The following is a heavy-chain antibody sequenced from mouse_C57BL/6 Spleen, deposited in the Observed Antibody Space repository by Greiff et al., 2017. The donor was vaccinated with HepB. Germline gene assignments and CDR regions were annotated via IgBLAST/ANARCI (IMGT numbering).Heavy chain of an antibody. CDR1: GYTFTDYY. V-gene: IGHV1-19*01. CDR2: INPYNGGT. CDR3: ARGGVITTEGYFDY. Sequence: VQLQQSGPVLVKPGASVKMSCKASGYTFTDYYMNWVKQSHGKSLEWIGVINPYNGGTSYNQKFKGKATLTVDKSSSTAYMELNSLTSEDSAVYYCARGGVITTEGYFDYWGQGTTLTVSS. J-gene: IGHJ2*01. D-gene: IGHD1-1*01.